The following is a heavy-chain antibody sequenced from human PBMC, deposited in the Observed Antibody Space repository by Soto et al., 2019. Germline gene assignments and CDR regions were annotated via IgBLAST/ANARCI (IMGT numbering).Heavy chain of an antibody. Sequence: ESGGGVVQPGRSLRLSCAASGFTFSSYAMHWVRQAPGKGLEWVAVISYDGSNKYYADSVKGRFTISRDNSKNTLYLQMNSLRAEDTAVYYCARSRGWYVFDYWGQGTLVTVSS. J-gene: IGHJ4*02. CDR3: ARSRGWYVFDY. CDR1: GFTFSSYA. V-gene: IGHV3-30-3*01. D-gene: IGHD6-19*01. CDR2: ISYDGSNK.